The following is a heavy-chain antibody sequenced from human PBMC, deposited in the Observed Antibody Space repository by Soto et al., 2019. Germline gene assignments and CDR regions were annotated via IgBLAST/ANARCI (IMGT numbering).Heavy chain of an antibody. D-gene: IGHD3-10*01. Sequence: QVHLVQSGAEVKKPGSSVKVSCKASGDTFSTYTLNWVRQAPGQGLEWMGRIIPLLGIANYTQMFQGRVTFTADKSTSTAYMELTSLRSEDTAVYYCARGRITMLRVTYITHWFDPWGQGTLVTVSS. CDR2: IIPLLGIA. CDR1: GDTFSTYT. CDR3: ARGRITMLRVTYITHWFDP. J-gene: IGHJ5*02. V-gene: IGHV1-69*02.